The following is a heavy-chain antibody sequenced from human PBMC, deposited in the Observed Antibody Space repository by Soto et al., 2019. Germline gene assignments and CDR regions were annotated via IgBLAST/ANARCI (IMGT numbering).Heavy chain of an antibody. J-gene: IGHJ4*02. CDR2: IIPILGIA. Sequence: ASVKVSCKASGGTFSSYTISWARQAPGQGLEWMGRIIPILGIANYAQKFQGRVTITADKSTSTAYMGLSSLRSEDTAVYYCASQWDRRSGGDNWGQGTLVTVSS. CDR1: GGTFSSYT. D-gene: IGHD1-26*01. V-gene: IGHV1-69*02. CDR3: ASQWDRRSGGDN.